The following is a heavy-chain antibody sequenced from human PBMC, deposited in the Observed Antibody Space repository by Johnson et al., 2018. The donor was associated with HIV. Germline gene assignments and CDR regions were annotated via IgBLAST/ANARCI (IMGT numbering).Heavy chain of an antibody. CDR2: ISGSGGST. CDR1: GFTFDDYA. V-gene: IGHV3-23*04. Sequence: VQLVESGGGWVQPGRSLRLSCAASGFTFDDYAMHWVRQAPGKGLEWVSAISGSGGSTYYADSVKGRFTISRDNSKNTLYLQMNSLRAEDTAVYYCANGMTTVTPGAFEIWGQGTMVTVSS. CDR3: ANGMTTVTPGAFEI. J-gene: IGHJ3*02. D-gene: IGHD4-11*01.